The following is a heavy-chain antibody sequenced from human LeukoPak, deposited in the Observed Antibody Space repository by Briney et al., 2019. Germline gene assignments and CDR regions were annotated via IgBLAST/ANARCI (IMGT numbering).Heavy chain of an antibody. CDR1: GFTLSRSW. J-gene: IGHJ4*02. CDR3: AREILAPGKTHDY. CDR2: INDDGSAT. Sequence: GGSLRLSCVGSGFTLSRSWMTWVRQAPGKGLVWVSRINDDGSATFYADSVKGRFTISRDNAKNTLFLQINSLRAEDTAVYYCAREILAPGKTHDYWGQGTLVTVSS. V-gene: IGHV3-74*01.